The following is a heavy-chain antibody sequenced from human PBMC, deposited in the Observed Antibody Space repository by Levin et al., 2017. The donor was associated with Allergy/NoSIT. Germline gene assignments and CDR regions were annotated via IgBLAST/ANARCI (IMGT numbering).Heavy chain of an antibody. V-gene: IGHV3-21*01. Sequence: GGSLRLSCAASGFTFSSYNMNWVRQAPGKGLEWVSSISSSSSYIYYADSVKGRFTISRDNAKNSLYLQMNSLRAEDTAVYYCARMSPGIAAADGYWGQGTLVTVSS. CDR3: ARMSPGIAAADGY. D-gene: IGHD6-13*01. CDR1: GFTFSSYN. CDR2: ISSSSSYI. J-gene: IGHJ4*02.